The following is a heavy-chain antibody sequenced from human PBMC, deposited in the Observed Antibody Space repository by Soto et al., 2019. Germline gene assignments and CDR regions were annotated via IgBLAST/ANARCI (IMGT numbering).Heavy chain of an antibody. CDR3: ARDLKAAAGTGQYYYYMDV. Sequence: QVQLQESGPGLVKPSETLSLTCTVSGGSISSYYWSWIRQPPGKGLEWIGYIYYSGSTNYNPSLKSRVTISVDTSKNQFSLKLSSVTAADTAVYYCARDLKAAAGTGQYYYYMDVWGKGTTVTVSS. J-gene: IGHJ6*03. D-gene: IGHD6-13*01. CDR1: GGSISSYY. CDR2: IYYSGST. V-gene: IGHV4-59*01.